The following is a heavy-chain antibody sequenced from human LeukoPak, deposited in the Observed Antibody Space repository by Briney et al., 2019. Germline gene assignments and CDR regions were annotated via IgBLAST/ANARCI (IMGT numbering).Heavy chain of an antibody. CDR3: AKGGDSSGYEADY. Sequence: GGSLRLSCAPSGFTFSSYGMHWVRQAPGKGLEWVAVIWYDGSNKNYADSVKGRFTISRDNSKNTLYLQMNSLRAEDTAVYYCAKGGDSSGYEADYWGQGTLVTVSS. CDR1: GFTFSSYG. D-gene: IGHD3-22*01. J-gene: IGHJ4*02. V-gene: IGHV3-30*02. CDR2: IWYDGSNK.